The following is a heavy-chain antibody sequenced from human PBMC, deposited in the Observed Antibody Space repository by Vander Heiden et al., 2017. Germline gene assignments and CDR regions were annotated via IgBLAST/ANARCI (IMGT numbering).Heavy chain of an antibody. V-gene: IGHV3-23*01. CDR3: AKDSKLLAAAGLYNWFDP. Sequence: EVQLLESGGGLVQPGGSLRLSCAASGSTFRSYAMSWVRQAPGKGLEWVSAISGSGGSTYYADSVKGRFTISRDNSKNTLYLQMNSLRAEDTAVYYCAKDSKLLAAAGLYNWFDPWGQGTLVTVSS. CDR1: GSTFRSYA. D-gene: IGHD6-13*01. CDR2: ISGSGGST. J-gene: IGHJ5*02.